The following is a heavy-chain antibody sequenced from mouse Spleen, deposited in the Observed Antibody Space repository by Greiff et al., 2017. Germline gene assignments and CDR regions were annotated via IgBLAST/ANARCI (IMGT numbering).Heavy chain of an antibody. Sequence: VQLQQSGPGLVKPSQSLSLTCSVTGYSITSGYYWNWIRQFPGNKLEWMGYISYDGSNNYNPSLKNRISITRDTSKNQFFLKLNSVTTEDTATYYCARGRSNGLDYWGQGTTLTVSS. V-gene: IGHV3-6*01. CDR2: ISYDGSN. J-gene: IGHJ2*01. CDR1: GYSITSGYY. CDR3: ARGRSNGLDY. D-gene: IGHD2-5*01.